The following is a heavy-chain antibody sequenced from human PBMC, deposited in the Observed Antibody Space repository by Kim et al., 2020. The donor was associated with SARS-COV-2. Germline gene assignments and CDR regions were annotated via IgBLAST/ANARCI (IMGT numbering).Heavy chain of an antibody. D-gene: IGHD2-21*02. CDR1: GFTSSSYA. J-gene: IGHJ4*02. CDR3: AKDRAYCGDCYLGWFDY. CDR2: VSGSGGST. V-gene: IGHV3-23*01. Sequence: GGSLRLSCAASGFTSSSYAMSWVRQAPGKGLEWVSAVSGSGGSTKYADSVRGRFTISRDNSKNTLYLQMNSLRAEDTAIYYCAKDRAYCGDCYLGWFDYWGQGTLVTVSS.